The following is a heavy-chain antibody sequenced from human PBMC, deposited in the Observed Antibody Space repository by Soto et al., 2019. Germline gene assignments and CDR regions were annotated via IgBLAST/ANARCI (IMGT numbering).Heavy chain of an antibody. CDR2: IKQDGSEK. CDR3: AKDGYYNGWDV. J-gene: IGHJ6*02. Sequence: EVQLVESGGGLVQPGGSLRLSCEASGLTFSRYWMSWVRQAPGKGLEWVANIKQDGSEKYYVDSVKGRFTISRDNAKNSLYLQMNSLSAEDTAVYYCAKDGYYNGWDVWGQGTTVTVSS. CDR1: GLTFSRYW. V-gene: IGHV3-7*01.